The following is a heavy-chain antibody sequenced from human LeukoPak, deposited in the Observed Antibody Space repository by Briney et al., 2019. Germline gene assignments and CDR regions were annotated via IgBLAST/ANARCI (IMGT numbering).Heavy chain of an antibody. Sequence: GGSLRLSCAASGFTFSSYAVSWVRHAPGKGLEWVSAISGSGGSTYYADSVKGRFTVSRDNSKNTLYLQMNSLRAEDTAVYYCAKDRSPASPPGLYYFAYWGQGTLVTVSS. CDR3: AKDRSPASPPGLYYFAY. V-gene: IGHV3-23*01. CDR2: ISGSGGST. D-gene: IGHD6-6*01. CDR1: GFTFSSYA. J-gene: IGHJ4*02.